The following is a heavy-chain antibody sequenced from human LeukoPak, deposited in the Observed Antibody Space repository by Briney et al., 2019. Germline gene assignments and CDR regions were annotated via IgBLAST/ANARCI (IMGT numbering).Heavy chain of an antibody. Sequence: SVKVPCKASGGTFSSYAISWVRQAPGQGLEWMGGIIPIFGTANYAQKFQGRVTITADKSASTGYMELSSLRSEDTAVYYCARAQLGTVVTPDWYFDLWGRGTLVTVSS. D-gene: IGHD4-23*01. CDR1: GGTFSSYA. CDR3: ARAQLGTVVTPDWYFDL. V-gene: IGHV1-69*06. CDR2: IIPIFGTA. J-gene: IGHJ2*01.